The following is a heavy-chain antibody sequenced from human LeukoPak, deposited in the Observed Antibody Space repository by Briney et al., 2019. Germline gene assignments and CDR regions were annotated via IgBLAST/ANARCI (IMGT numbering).Heavy chain of an antibody. CDR3: AIDSSGYYSRGYFDY. V-gene: IGHV1-46*01. D-gene: IGHD3-22*01. CDR2: INPSGGST. Sequence: ASVKVSCKASGYTFTSYYMHWVRQAPGQGLEWMGVINPSGGSTTYAQKFQGRVTITADESTSTAYMELSSLRSEDTAVYYCAIDSSGYYSRGYFDYWGQGTLVTVSS. J-gene: IGHJ4*02. CDR1: GYTFTSYY.